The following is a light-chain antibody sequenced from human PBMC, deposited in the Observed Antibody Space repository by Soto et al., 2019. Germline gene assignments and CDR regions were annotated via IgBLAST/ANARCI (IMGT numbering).Light chain of an antibody. CDR2: DES. V-gene: IGKV3-11*01. Sequence: EILLTQSPDTLSLSPGGRATPSCWASHSVTTHLAWFQQRPGQNPRLLIYDESTRAPGIPARFSGRGSGADFTLTISSLEPEDFAVYYCQQRSDSITFGQGTRLEIK. CDR1: HSVTTH. CDR3: QQRSDSIT. J-gene: IGKJ5*01.